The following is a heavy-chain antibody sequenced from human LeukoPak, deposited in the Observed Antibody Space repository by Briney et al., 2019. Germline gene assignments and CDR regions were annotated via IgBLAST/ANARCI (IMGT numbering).Heavy chain of an antibody. D-gene: IGHD3-22*01. CDR1: GFTFSSYS. CDR2: IKQDGSEK. CDR3: ARVTVTMMDDAFDI. J-gene: IGHJ3*02. V-gene: IGHV3-7*01. Sequence: PGGSLRLSCAASGFTFSSYSMNWVRQAPGKGLEWVANIKQDGSEKYYVDSVKGRFTISRDNAKNSLYLQMSSLRAEDTAVYYCARVTVTMMDDAFDIWGQGTMVTVSS.